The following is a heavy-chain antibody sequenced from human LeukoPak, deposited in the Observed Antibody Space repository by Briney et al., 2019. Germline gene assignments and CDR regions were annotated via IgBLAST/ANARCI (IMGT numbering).Heavy chain of an antibody. CDR1: GVIGRNSH. J-gene: IGHJ5*02. V-gene: IGHV3-53*05. D-gene: IGHD7-27*01. Sequence: GGSLRLSCSTSGVIGRNSHMSWVRQAPGQGLEWVSLTYTDTSAYYADSVKGRFTISRDNSKDTLNLQMNSLRVEDTAVYYCARESWGPVGPWGQGTLVTVSS. CDR3: ARESWGPVGP. CDR2: TYTDTSA.